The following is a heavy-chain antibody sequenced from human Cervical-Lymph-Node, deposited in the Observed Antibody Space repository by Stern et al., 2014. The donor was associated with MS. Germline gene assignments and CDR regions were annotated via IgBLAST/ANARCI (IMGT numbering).Heavy chain of an antibody. V-gene: IGHV3-74*02. D-gene: IGHD1-26*01. J-gene: IGHJ4*02. Sequence: EVQLVESGGGLVQPGGSLRLSCAASGFTFSNYWMHWVRQAPGKGLVWVSHINSDGSRTSYADSVKGRFTISGDNAKNTLYLQMNSLRAEDTAVYYCARSGELAFDYWGQGTLVTVSS. CDR1: GFTFSNYW. CDR2: INSDGSRT. CDR3: ARSGELAFDY.